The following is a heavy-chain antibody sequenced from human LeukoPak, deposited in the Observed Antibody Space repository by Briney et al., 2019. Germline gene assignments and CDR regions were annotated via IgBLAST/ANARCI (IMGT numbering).Heavy chain of an antibody. CDR2: INHSEST. D-gene: IGHD1-26*01. Sequence: PSETLSLTCAVYGGSFSGYYWSWIRQPPGKGLEWIGEINHSESTNYNPSLKSRVTISVDTSKNQFSLKLSSVTAADTAVYYCARHTVGATKGPFDYWGQGTLVTVSS. V-gene: IGHV4-34*01. CDR3: ARHTVGATKGPFDY. CDR1: GGSFSGYY. J-gene: IGHJ4*02.